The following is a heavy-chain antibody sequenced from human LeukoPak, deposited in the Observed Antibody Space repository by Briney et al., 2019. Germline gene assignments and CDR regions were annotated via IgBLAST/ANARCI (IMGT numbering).Heavy chain of an antibody. V-gene: IGHV1-69*13. CDR1: GGTFSSYA. J-gene: IGHJ4*02. CDR2: IIPIFGTA. CDR3: ARDKIAVAGTTDDGMDY. D-gene: IGHD6-13*01. Sequence: SVKVSCKASGGTFSSYAISWVRQAPGQGLEWMGGIIPIFGTANYAQKFQGRVTITADESTSTAYMELSSLRSEDTAVYYCARDKIAVAGTTDDGMDYWGQGTLVTVSS.